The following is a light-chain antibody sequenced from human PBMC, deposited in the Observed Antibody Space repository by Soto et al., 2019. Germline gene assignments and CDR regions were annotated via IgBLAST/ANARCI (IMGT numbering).Light chain of an antibody. V-gene: IGLV3-21*02. Sequence: SYELTQPPSVSVAPGQTARITCGGNNIGRKSVHWYQQKPGQAPVLVVYDDSDRPSGIPERLSGSNSGNTATLTISRVEAGDEGDYHCQVWDSSGDHVVFGGGTKVTVL. J-gene: IGLJ2*01. CDR1: NIGRKS. CDR2: DDS. CDR3: QVWDSSGDHVV.